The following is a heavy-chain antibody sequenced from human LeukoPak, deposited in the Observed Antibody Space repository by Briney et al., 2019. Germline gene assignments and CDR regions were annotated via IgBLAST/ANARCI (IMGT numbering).Heavy chain of an antibody. CDR2: IYYSGST. J-gene: IGHJ1*01. CDR1: GGSISSGGYY. D-gene: IGHD3-22*01. Sequence: SETLSLTCTVSGGSISSGGYYWSWIRQHPGKGLEWIGYIYYSGSTYYNPSLKSRVTISVDTSKNQFSLKLSSVTAADTAVYYCARAYSGYSEYFQHWGQGTLVTVSS. CDR3: ARAYSGYSEYFQH. V-gene: IGHV4-31*03.